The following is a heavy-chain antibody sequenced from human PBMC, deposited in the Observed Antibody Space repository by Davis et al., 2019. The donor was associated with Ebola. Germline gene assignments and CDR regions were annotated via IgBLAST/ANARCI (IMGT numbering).Heavy chain of an antibody. CDR3: RSNFDY. Sequence: GESLKISCAASGFSFTDAWMNWVRQAPGKGLEWVGRIKSKSYGGAADHAAPVKGRFTISRDDSKNTVYLQMNSLKTEDTAVYYCRSNFDYWGQGALVTVSS. CDR1: GFSFTDAW. J-gene: IGHJ4*02. CDR2: IKSKSYGGAA. V-gene: IGHV3-15*01.